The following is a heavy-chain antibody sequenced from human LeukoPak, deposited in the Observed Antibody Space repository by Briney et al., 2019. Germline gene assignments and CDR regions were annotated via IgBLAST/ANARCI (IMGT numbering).Heavy chain of an antibody. CDR3: AKDLRGYCSGGSCPIDY. CDR1: GFTFSSYA. CDR2: ISYDGSNK. D-gene: IGHD2-15*01. Sequence: GGSLRLSCAASGFTFSSYAMHWVRQAPGKGLEWVAVISYDGSNKYYADSVKGRFTISRDNSKNTLYLQMNSLRAEDTAVYYCAKDLRGYCSGGSCPIDYWGQGTLVTVSS. V-gene: IGHV3-30*04. J-gene: IGHJ4*02.